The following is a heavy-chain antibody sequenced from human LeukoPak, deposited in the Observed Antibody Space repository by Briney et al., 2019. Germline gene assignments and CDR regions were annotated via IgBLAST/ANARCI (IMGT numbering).Heavy chain of an antibody. CDR2: IYSGGST. CDR1: GFTVSDNY. J-gene: IGHJ4*02. D-gene: IGHD4-23*01. CDR3: AREFRLGGR. V-gene: IGHV3-66*01. Sequence: GGSLRLSCAASGFTVSDNYTTWVRQAPGEGLEWVSVIYSGGSTYYADFVKGRFTISRDSSKNTLYLQMNSLRVEDTAVYYCAREFRLGGRWGQGTLVTVSS.